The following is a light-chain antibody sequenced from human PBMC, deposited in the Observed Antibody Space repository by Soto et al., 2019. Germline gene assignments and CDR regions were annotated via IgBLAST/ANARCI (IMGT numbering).Light chain of an antibody. CDR3: QQSSSTPRT. J-gene: IGKJ1*01. CDR2: AAT. V-gene: IGKV1-39*01. CDR1: QSVSRY. Sequence: DIQMTQSPSSLSASVGDRVTITCRASQSVSRYGNWYQQKPGKAPKFLIYAATSLQSGVPSRFSGSGSGTDFTLTISSLQPEDFATYYCQQSSSTPRTFGQGTRVEIK.